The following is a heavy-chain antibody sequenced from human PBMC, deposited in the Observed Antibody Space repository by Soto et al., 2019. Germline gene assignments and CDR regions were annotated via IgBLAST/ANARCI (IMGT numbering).Heavy chain of an antibody. V-gene: IGHV1-8*01. D-gene: IGHD2-8*01. J-gene: IGHJ4*01. CDR2: MNPNNNNT. CDR3: ARGPHPYFNDY. Sequence: QVQLVQSGAEVKKPGASVKVSCKASGYTFTSYDINWVRQTTGQGLEWMGWMNPNNNNTGYAQKFQGRVTMTRNTSISTAYMELSSLGSEDTAVYYCARGPHPYFNDYWGHATLVTVSS. CDR1: GYTFTSYD.